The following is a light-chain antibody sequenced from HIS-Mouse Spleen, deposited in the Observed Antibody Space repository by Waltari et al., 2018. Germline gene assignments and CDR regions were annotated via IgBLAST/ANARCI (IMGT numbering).Light chain of an antibody. CDR2: RNN. V-gene: IGLV1-47*01. CDR3: AAWDDSLSGPV. Sequence: QSVLTQPPSASGTPGQRVTISCSGSSSNIGSNYVYWYQQLPGTAPKLLIYRNNQRPSGVPDRFPGSKSGTSASLAISGLRSEAEADYYCAAWDDSLSGPVFGGGTKLTVL. CDR1: SSNIGSNY. J-gene: IGLJ3*02.